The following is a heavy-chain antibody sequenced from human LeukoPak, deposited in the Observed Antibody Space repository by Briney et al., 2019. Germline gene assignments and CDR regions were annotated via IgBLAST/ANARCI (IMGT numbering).Heavy chain of an antibody. V-gene: IGHV3-49*04. CDR2: IRSKAYGGTT. J-gene: IGHJ4*02. D-gene: IGHD6-13*01. CDR1: GFTFGDYA. Sequence: PGGSLRLSCTASGFTFGDYAMSWVRQAPGKGLEWVGFIRSKAYGGTTEYAASVKGRFTISRDDSKSIAYLQMNSLKTEDTAVYYCTTRVKVIAASGNFDYWGQGTLVTVSS. CDR3: TTRVKVIAASGNFDY.